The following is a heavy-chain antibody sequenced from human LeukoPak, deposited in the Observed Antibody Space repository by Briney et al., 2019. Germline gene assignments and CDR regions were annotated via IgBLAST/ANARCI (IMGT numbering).Heavy chain of an antibody. V-gene: IGHV4-34*01. CDR2: INHNGST. CDR3: ARLGYCSSTSCYRWFDP. D-gene: IGHD2-2*01. CDR1: GGSFSGYY. J-gene: IGHJ5*02. Sequence: SETLSLTCAVYGGSFSGYYWSWIRQPPGKGLEWIGEINHNGSTNYNPFLKSRVTISVDTSKNQFSLKLSSVTAADTAVYYCARLGYCSSTSCYRWFDPWGQGTLVTVSS.